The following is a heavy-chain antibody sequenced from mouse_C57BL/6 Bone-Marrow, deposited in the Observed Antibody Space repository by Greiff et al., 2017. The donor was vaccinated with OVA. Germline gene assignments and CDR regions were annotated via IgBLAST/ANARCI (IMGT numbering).Heavy chain of an antibody. Sequence: QVQLKQSGAELVRPGTSVKMSCKASGYTFTNYWIGWAKQRPGHGLEWIGDIYPGGGYTNYNEKFKGKATLTADKSSSIAYMQFSSLTSEDSAIYYCARSYGNYWYFDVWGTGTTVTVSS. J-gene: IGHJ1*03. CDR1: GYTFTNYW. V-gene: IGHV1-63*01. CDR2: IYPGGGYT. D-gene: IGHD1-1*01. CDR3: ARSYGNYWYFDV.